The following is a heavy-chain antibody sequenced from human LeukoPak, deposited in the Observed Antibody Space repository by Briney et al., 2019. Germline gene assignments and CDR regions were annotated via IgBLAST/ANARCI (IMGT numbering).Heavy chain of an antibody. CDR1: GFTFSSYE. Sequence: GGSLRLSCAASGFTFSSYEMNWVRQAPGKGLEWVSYISSSGSTIYYADSVKGRFTISRDNAKNSLYLQMNSLRADDTAVYYCAKDQRRGYSYGFDYWGQGTLITVSS. D-gene: IGHD5-18*01. V-gene: IGHV3-48*03. CDR2: ISSSGSTI. J-gene: IGHJ4*02. CDR3: AKDQRRGYSYGFDY.